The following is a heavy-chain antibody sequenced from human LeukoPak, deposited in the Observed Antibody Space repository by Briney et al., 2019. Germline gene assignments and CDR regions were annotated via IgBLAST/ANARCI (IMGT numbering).Heavy chain of an antibody. V-gene: IGHV4-39*01. CDR3: ARRLCSGGACYIDY. CDR1: DGSISSSSYF. Sequence: SETLSLTCTVSDGSISSSSYFWGWGRQPPGKGLEWTGSVYYSGSAYYSPSLMSRATISVDTPNNQFSLKLSSVTAADTAVYYCARRLCSGGACYIDYWGQGTLVTVSS. J-gene: IGHJ4*02. CDR2: VYYSGSA. D-gene: IGHD2-15*01.